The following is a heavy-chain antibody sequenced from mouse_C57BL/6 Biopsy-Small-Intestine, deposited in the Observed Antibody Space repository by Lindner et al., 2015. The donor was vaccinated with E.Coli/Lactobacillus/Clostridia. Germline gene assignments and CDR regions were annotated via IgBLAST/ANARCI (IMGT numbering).Heavy chain of an antibody. J-gene: IGHJ2*01. V-gene: IGHV1-54*01. CDR1: GYAFTNYL. D-gene: IGHD1-1*01. CDR3: ARSGYYGSSYPNWDEGYYFDY. Sequence: VQLQESGAELVRPGTSVKVSCKASGYAFTNYLIEWVKQRPGQGLEWIGVINPGSGGTNYNEKFKGKATLTADKSSSTAYMQLSSLTSEDSAVYFCARSGYYGSSYPNWDEGYYFDYWGQGTTLTVSS. CDR2: INPGSGGT.